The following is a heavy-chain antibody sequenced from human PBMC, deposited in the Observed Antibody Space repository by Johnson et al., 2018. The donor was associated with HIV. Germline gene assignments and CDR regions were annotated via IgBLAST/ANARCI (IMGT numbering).Heavy chain of an antibody. V-gene: IGHV3-30*19. CDR2: ISYDGSNK. CDR3: AQGVVNAFDI. Sequence: QVQLVESGGGVVQPGRSLRLSCAASGFTFSSYGMHWVRQAPGKGLEWVAVISYDGSNKYYADSVKGRFTISRDNSKNTLYLQMNSLRAEDTAVYYCAQGVVNAFDIWGQGTMVTVSS. CDR1: GFTFSSYG. J-gene: IGHJ3*02. D-gene: IGHD3-10*01.